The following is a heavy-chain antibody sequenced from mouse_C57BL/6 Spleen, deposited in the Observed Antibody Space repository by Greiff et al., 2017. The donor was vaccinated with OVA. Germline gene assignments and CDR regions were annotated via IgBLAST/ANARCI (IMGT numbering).Heavy chain of an antibody. J-gene: IGHJ3*01. CDR3: ARYDGYQAGFAY. D-gene: IGHD2-3*01. CDR1: GYTFTSYT. CDR2: INPSSGYT. V-gene: IGHV1-4*01. Sequence: VQLQQSGAELARPGASVKMSCKASGYTFTSYTMHWVKQRPGQGLEWIGYINPSSGYTKYNQKFKDKATLTADKSSRTAYMQLNSLTSEDSAVYYCARYDGYQAGFAYGGQGTLVTVSA.